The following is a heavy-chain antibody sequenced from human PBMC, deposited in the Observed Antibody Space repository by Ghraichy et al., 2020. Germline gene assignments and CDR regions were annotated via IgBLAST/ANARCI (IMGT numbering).Heavy chain of an antibody. V-gene: IGHV3-23*01. CDR3: AKGTAIVGATSYFDY. J-gene: IGHJ4*02. CDR2: ISGSGGST. Sequence: GGSLRLSCAASGFTFSSYAMSWVRQAPGKGLEWVSAISGSGGSTYYADSVKGRFTISRDNSKTKRHLQMNNLKAEDTAVYYCAKGTAIVGATSYFDYWGQGTLVTVSA. CDR1: GFTFSSYA. D-gene: IGHD1-26*01.